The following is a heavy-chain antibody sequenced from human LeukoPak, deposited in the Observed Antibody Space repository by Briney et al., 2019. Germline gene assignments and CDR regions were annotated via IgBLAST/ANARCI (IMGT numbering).Heavy chain of an antibody. J-gene: IGHJ6*02. CDR1: GFTFNTYS. CDR3: AKARKTGYSIIYYYYYGMDV. D-gene: IGHD5-18*01. Sequence: SGGSLRLSCAASGFTFNTYSMTWVRQAPGKGLEWVAVISYDGSNKYYADSVKGRFTISRDNSKNTLYLQMNSLRAEDTAVYYCAKARKTGYSIIYYYYYGMDVWGQGTTVTVSS. V-gene: IGHV3-30*18. CDR2: ISYDGSNK.